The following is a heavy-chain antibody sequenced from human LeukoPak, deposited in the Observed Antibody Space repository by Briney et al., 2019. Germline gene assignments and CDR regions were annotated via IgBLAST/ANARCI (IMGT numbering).Heavy chain of an antibody. CDR3: ASYEQLGYLDY. V-gene: IGHV4-34*01. CDR1: GGSFSGYY. D-gene: IGHD6-13*01. J-gene: IGHJ4*02. Sequence: SETLSLTCAVYGGSFSGYYWSWIRQPPGKGLEWIGEINHSGSTNYNPSLKSRVTISVDTSKNQFSLKLSSVTAADTAVCYCASYEQLGYLDYWGQGTLVTVSS. CDR2: INHSGST.